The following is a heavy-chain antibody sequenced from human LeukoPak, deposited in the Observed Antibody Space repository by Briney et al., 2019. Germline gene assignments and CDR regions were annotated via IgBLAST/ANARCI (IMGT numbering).Heavy chain of an antibody. CDR2: ISSDGSRV. D-gene: IGHD3-10*01. CDR1: GFTFSSYW. V-gene: IGHV3-74*01. CDR3: ARTSSGYLNAFDI. Sequence: GGSLRLSCAASGFTFSSYWMHWVRQAPGKGLVWVSRISSDGSRVTYADSVKGRFTISRDNAKNTLYLQMNSLRAEDTAVYYCARTSSGYLNAFDIWGQGTMVTVSS. J-gene: IGHJ3*02.